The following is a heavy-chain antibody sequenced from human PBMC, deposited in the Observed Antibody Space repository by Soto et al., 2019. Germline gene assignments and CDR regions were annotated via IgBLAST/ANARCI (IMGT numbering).Heavy chain of an antibody. J-gene: IGHJ4*02. CDR3: ARGRDYWGGDFDY. D-gene: IGHD2-21*01. CDR1: GFTFSNYS. CDR2: ISYDGSNK. V-gene: IGHV3-30-3*01. Sequence: QVQLVESGGGVVQPGRSLRLSCTAYGFTFSNYSMHWVRQAPGKGLKWVAVISYDGSNKYYADSVKGRFTISRDNSKNTLYLQMNSLRAEDTAVYYCARGRDYWGGDFDYWGQGTLVTVSS.